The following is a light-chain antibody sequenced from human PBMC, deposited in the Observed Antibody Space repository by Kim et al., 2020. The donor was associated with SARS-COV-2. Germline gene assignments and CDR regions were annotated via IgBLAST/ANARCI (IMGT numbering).Light chain of an antibody. V-gene: IGKV3-11*01. J-gene: IGKJ3*01. CDR3: QQRTNWPRT. CDR1: QSIRSS. Sequence: LSPGDRATLSCRASQSIRSSLAWYQQKPGQAPRLLIYDASSRATGIPARFSGSGSGTDFTLTISSLEPEDFAVYYCQQRTNWPRTFGPGTKVDIK. CDR2: DAS.